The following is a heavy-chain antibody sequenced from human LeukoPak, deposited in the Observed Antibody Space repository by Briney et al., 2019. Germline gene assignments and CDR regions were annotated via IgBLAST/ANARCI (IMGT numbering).Heavy chain of an antibody. Sequence: ASVKVSCKASGYTFTGYYMHWVRQAPGQGLEWMGWINPNSGGTNYAQKFQGRVTMTRDTSKNQFSLKLSSVTAADTAVYYCARGVVAAPQTFDYWGQGTLVTVSS. V-gene: IGHV1-2*02. CDR1: GYTFTGYY. D-gene: IGHD2-15*01. CDR2: INPNSGGT. CDR3: ARGVVAAPQTFDY. J-gene: IGHJ4*02.